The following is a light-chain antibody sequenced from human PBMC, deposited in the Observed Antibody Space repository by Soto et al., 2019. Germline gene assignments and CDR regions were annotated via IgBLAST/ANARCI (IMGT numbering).Light chain of an antibody. CDR2: EAS. J-gene: IGKJ4*01. CDR1: QSIDNW. CDR3: QQYKTYPLT. V-gene: IGKV1-5*03. Sequence: DVPMTQSPSTLSASVGDRVTITCRASQSIDNWLAWYQQKPGKAPKVLIYEASSLESGVPSRFSGSGSGTEFTLTISSLQPDDFGTYHCQQYKTYPLTFGGGTKVEIK.